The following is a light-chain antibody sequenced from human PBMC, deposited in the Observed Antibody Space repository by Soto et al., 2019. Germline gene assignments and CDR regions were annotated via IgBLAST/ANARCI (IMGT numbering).Light chain of an antibody. CDR1: TSNIESYT. CDR3: STWDDSRTGV. CDR2: NNN. Sequence: QSALVQPASASGTPGQRITISCTGSTSNIESYTVNWFQQVPAAPPHLLIKNNNRRPPCGLDRFSGAKSGATASLAISGLQSEDEGTYYCSTWDDSRTGVFGSGTKVTVL. V-gene: IGLV1-44*01. J-gene: IGLJ1*01.